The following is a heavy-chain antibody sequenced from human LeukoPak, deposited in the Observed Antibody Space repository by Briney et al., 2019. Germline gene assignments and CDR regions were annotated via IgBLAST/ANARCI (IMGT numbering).Heavy chain of an antibody. D-gene: IGHD2-21*01. CDR2: ISDNGGSI. V-gene: IGHV3-23*01. Sequence: GGSLRLSCAATGFTFSSFGMTWVRQAPGKGLEWVSAISDNGGSIFYADSVKGRFTISRDNSKNSLYLQMNSLRADDTAVYYCVKIAPDLPWGQGTLVTVS. J-gene: IGHJ5*02. CDR1: GFTFSSFG. CDR3: VKIAPDLP.